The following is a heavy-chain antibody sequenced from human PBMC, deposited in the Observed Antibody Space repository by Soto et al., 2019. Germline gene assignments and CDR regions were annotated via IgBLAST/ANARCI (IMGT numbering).Heavy chain of an antibody. CDR1: GDSVSSNSAA. J-gene: IGHJ6*02. CDR3: ARDDQLWFGDARYYYCGMDV. Sequence: PSQTLSLTCAISGDSVSSNSAAWNWIRQSPSRGLEWLGRTYYRSKWYNDYAVSVKSRITINPDTSKNQFSLQLNSVTPEDTAVYYCARDDQLWFGDARYYYCGMDVWGQGTTVTVSS. CDR2: TYYRSKWYN. D-gene: IGHD3-10*01. V-gene: IGHV6-1*01.